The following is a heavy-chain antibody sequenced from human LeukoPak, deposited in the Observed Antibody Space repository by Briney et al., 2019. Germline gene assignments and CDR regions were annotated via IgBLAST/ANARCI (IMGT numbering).Heavy chain of an antibody. CDR3: AKGRDSSDHDAFDI. Sequence: GGSLRLSCVVSGFTFDDYAMHWVRQVPGKGLEWVSGISWNSGSIGYADSVKGRFTISRDNAKNSLYLQMNSLRAEDMALYYCAKGRDSSDHDAFDIWGQGTMVTVSS. CDR1: GFTFDDYA. D-gene: IGHD3-22*01. J-gene: IGHJ3*02. CDR2: ISWNSGSI. V-gene: IGHV3-9*03.